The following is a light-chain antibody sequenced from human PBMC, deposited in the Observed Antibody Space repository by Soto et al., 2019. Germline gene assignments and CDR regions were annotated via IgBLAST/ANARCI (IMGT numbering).Light chain of an antibody. CDR1: SGHSNYA. CDR2: LNSDGSH. CDR3: QTWDTGTQVV. V-gene: IGLV4-69*01. Sequence: QLVLSQSPSASASLGASVKVTCTLSSGHSNYAIAWHQQQPETGPRFLMKLNSDGSHTKGDGIPDRFSGSISGAERYLTISCLQSEDEADYYCQTWDTGTQVVFGGGTKLTVL. J-gene: IGLJ2*01.